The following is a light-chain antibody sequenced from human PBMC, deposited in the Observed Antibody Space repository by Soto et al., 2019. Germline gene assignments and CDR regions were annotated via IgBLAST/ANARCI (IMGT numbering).Light chain of an antibody. J-gene: IGLJ3*02. CDR1: TSDFGNYNL. V-gene: IGLV2-23*03. CDR2: EGS. CDR3: CSYAGNSAFV. Sequence: QSALIQPASVSGTPGQSITISCIGTTSDFGNYNLVSWYQHYPDKAPKLIMYEGSRRPSGVSDRFSGSKSGGTASLTISGLQSEDEADDYCCSYAGNSAFVFGGGTKLTVL.